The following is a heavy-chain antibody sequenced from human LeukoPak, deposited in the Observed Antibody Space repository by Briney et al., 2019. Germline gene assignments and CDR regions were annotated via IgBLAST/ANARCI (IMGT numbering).Heavy chain of an antibody. CDR2: ISGSGGST. CDR3: ASEYYYDSSGHDDAFDI. Sequence: PGGSLRLSCAASGFTFSSYAMSWVRQAPGKGLEWVSAISGSGGSTYYADSVKGRFTISRDNSKNTLYLQMNSLRAEDTAVYYCASEYYYDSSGHDDAFDIWGQGTMVTVSS. J-gene: IGHJ3*02. V-gene: IGHV3-23*01. D-gene: IGHD3-22*01. CDR1: GFTFSSYA.